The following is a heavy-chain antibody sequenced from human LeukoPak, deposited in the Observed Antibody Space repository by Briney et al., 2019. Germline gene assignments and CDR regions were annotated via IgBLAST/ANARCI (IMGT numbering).Heavy chain of an antibody. D-gene: IGHD3-16*02. CDR1: GGSISSYY. CDR3: ARHAPLSMITFGGVIAASYYYGMDV. V-gene: IGHV4-59*08. Sequence: SETLSLTCTVSGGSISSYYWSWLRQPPGKGLEWIGYIYYSGSTNYNPSLKSRVTISVDTSKNQFSLKLSSVTAADTAVYYCARHAPLSMITFGGVIAASYYYGMDVWGQGTTVTVSS. CDR2: IYYSGST. J-gene: IGHJ6*02.